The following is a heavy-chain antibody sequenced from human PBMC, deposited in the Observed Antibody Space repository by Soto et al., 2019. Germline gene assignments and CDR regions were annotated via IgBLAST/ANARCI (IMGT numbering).Heavy chain of an antibody. Sequence: SVKVSCKASGGTFSIYTISWVLQAPGQGLEWMGRIIPILGIANYAQKFQGRVTITADKSTSTAYMELSSLRSEDTAVYYCARSLGYGNHYYYYYMDVWGKGTTVTVS. CDR2: IIPILGIA. CDR1: GGTFSIYT. J-gene: IGHJ6*03. D-gene: IGHD5-12*01. CDR3: ARSLGYGNHYYYYYMDV. V-gene: IGHV1-69*02.